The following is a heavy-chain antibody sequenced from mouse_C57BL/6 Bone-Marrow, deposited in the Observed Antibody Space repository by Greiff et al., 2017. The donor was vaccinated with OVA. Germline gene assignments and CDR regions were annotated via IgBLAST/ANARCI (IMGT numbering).Heavy chain of an antibody. CDR2: IHPSDSDT. CDR3: AIFYYDYDGGFAY. Sequence: QVQLQQPGAELVKPGASVKVSCKASGYTFTSYWMHWVKQRPGQGLECIGRIHPSDSDTNYNQKFKGKATLTVDKSSSTAYMQLSSLTSEDSAVYYCAIFYYDYDGGFAYWGQGTLVTVSA. CDR1: GYTFTSYW. V-gene: IGHV1-74*01. D-gene: IGHD2-4*01. J-gene: IGHJ3*01.